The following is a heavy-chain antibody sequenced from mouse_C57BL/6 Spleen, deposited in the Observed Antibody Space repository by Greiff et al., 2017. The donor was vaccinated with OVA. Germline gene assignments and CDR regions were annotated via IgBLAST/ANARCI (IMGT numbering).Heavy chain of an antibody. CDR1: GYSITSGYY. CDR3: ARNYYGSGFAY. D-gene: IGHD1-1*01. CDR2: ISYDGSN. V-gene: IGHV3-6*01. Sequence: DVKLQESGPGLVKPSQSLSLTCSVTGYSITSGYYWNWIRQFPGNKLEWMGYISYDGSNNYNPSLKNRISITRDTSKNQFFLKLNSVTTEDTATYYCARNYYGSGFAYWGQGTLVTVSA. J-gene: IGHJ3*01.